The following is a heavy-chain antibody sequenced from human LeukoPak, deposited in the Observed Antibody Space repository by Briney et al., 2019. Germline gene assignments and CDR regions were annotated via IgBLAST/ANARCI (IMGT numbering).Heavy chain of an antibody. CDR2: IYYSGST. V-gene: IGHV4-39*01. Sequence: PSKTLSLTCTVSGGSISSYYWGWIRQPPGKGLEWIGSIYYSGSTYYNPSLKSRVTISVDTSKNQFSLKLSSVTAADTAVYYCARPDLEGSMDVWGKGTTVTVSS. J-gene: IGHJ6*03. CDR3: ARPDLEGSMDV. CDR1: GGSISSYY.